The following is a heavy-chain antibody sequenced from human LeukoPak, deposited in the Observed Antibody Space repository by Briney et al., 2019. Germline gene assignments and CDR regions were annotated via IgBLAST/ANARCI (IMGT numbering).Heavy chain of an antibody. CDR1: GGSISSGDYY. V-gene: IGHV4-30-4*01. J-gene: IGHJ3*02. D-gene: IGHD4-17*01. CDR2: IYYSGST. Sequence: SETLSLTCTVSGGSISSGDYYWSWIRQPPGKGLDWIGYIYYSGSTYYNPSLKSRVTISVDTSKNQFSLKLSSVTAADTAVYYCARSDYGKGGAFDIWGQGTMVTVSS. CDR3: ARSDYGKGGAFDI.